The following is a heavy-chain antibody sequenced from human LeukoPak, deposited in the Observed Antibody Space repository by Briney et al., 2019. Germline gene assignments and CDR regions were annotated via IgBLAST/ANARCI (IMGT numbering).Heavy chain of an antibody. CDR1: GFTLDDYT. V-gene: IGHV3-43*01. Sequence: GGSLRLSCAASGFTLDDYTMHWVRQAPGKGLEWVSLISWDGSSTYYADSVKGRFTISRDNSKTSLYLQMNSLRTEDTALYYCAKGTVVVTGPLDYWGQGTLVTVSS. CDR3: AKGTVVVTGPLDY. D-gene: IGHD3-22*01. J-gene: IGHJ4*02. CDR2: ISWDGSST.